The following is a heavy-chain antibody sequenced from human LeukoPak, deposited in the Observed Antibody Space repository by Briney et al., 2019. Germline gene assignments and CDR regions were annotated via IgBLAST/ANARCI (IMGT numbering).Heavy chain of an antibody. J-gene: IGHJ4*02. Sequence: NPSETLSLTCAVYGGSFSRNYCSWIRQPPGKGLEWIGEINHSGSTNYNPSLKSRVTISVDTSKNQFSLKLSSVTAADTAVYYCARANCYDSSCYSYWGQGTLVTVSS. CDR1: GGSFSRNY. CDR2: INHSGST. CDR3: ARANCYDSSCYSY. V-gene: IGHV4-34*01. D-gene: IGHD3-22*01.